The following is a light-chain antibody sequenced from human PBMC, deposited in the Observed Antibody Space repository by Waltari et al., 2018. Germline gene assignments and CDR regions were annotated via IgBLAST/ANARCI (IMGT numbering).Light chain of an antibody. CDR1: QAISKS. V-gene: IGKV1-NL1*01. J-gene: IGKJ4*01. Sequence: DIQMTQSPSCLSASVGDRVTITCRASQAISKSLAWYQQKPGTAPKRLVDGASSLVSGVPARVSGSGSGTDYTRTITCLQPEDFATYYCQQYYSKSVTFAGGTKVEIK. CDR3: QQYYSKSVT. CDR2: GAS.